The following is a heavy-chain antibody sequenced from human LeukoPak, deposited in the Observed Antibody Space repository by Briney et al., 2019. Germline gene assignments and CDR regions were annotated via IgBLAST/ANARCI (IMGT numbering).Heavy chain of an antibody. D-gene: IGHD3-22*01. CDR2: IYPDDSDI. CDR3: ARRLMYSYDTSGYDVAFDI. CDR1: GYTFTSYW. V-gene: IGHV5-51*01. Sequence: VESLKISCKGFGYTFTSYWIGWVRQMPGKGLEWVGIIYPDDSDITYSPSFQGQGTISADKSISTSYLQCISLKASDTAMYYCARRLMYSYDTSGYDVAFDIWGQGTMVTVSS. J-gene: IGHJ3*02.